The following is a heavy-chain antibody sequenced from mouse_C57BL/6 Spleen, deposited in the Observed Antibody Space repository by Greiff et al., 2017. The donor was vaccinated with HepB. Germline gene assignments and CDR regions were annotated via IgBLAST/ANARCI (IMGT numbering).Heavy chain of an antibody. Sequence: VQLQQSGAELVKPGASVKISCKASGYAFRSYWLNWVKQRPGKGLEWIGQIYPGDGDTNYNGKFKGKATLTADKSSSTAYMQLSSLTSEDSAVYFCARGDWDLYYFDYWGQGTTLTVSS. V-gene: IGHV1-80*01. J-gene: IGHJ2*01. CDR2: IYPGDGDT. CDR1: GYAFRSYW. CDR3: ARGDWDLYYFDY. D-gene: IGHD4-1*01.